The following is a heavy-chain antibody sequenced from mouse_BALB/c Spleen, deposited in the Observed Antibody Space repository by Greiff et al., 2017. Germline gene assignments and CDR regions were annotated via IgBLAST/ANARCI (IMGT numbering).Heavy chain of an antibody. CDR1: GFTFSSFG. J-gene: IGHJ4*01. Sequence: EVKVEESGGGLVQPGGSRKLSCAASGFTFSSFGMHWVRQAPEKGLEWVAYISSGSSTIYYADTVKGRFTISRDNPKNTLFLQMTSLRSEDTAMYYCARTGYYGNYGAMDYWGQGTSVTVSS. CDR3: ARTGYYGNYGAMDY. CDR2: ISSGSSTI. D-gene: IGHD2-1*01. V-gene: IGHV5-17*02.